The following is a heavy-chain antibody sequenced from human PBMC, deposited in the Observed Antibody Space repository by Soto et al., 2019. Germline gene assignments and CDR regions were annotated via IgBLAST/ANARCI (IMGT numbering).Heavy chain of an antibody. CDR2: ISSSSSYI. V-gene: IGHV3-21*01. Sequence: EVQLVESGGGLVKPGGSLRLSCAASGFTFSSYSMNWVRQAPGKGLEWVSSISSSSSYIYYADSVKGRFTISRDNAKNALDLKMNSRRAEDTAVYYCARSGVGRYFDYWGQGTLVTVSS. CDR3: ARSGVGRYFDY. J-gene: IGHJ4*02. D-gene: IGHD1-26*01. CDR1: GFTFSSYS.